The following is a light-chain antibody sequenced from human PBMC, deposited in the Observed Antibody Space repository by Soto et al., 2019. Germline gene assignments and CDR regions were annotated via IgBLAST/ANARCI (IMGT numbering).Light chain of an antibody. CDR2: SNN. J-gene: IGLJ1*01. CDR1: SSNIGSNA. Sequence: QSALTQPPSASGTPGQRVTISCSGSSSNIGSNAVSWYRQLPGTAPKLLIYSNNQRPSGVPDRFSGSKSGTSASLAISGLQSEDEADYSCAAWDDSRQGVFGTGTKVTVL. V-gene: IGLV1-44*01. CDR3: AAWDDSRQGV.